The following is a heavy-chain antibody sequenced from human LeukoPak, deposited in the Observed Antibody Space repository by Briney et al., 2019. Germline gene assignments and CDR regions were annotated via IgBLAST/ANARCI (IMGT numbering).Heavy chain of an antibody. CDR1: GGSINNYY. D-gene: IGHD1-26*01. Sequence: SETLSLTCTVSGGSINNYYWSWIRQPPGKGLEWIGEINHSGSTNYNPSLKSRVTISVDTSKNQFSLKLSSVTAADTAVYYCARDQYSGSLDYWGQGTLVTVSS. V-gene: IGHV4-34*01. CDR2: INHSGST. J-gene: IGHJ4*02. CDR3: ARDQYSGSLDY.